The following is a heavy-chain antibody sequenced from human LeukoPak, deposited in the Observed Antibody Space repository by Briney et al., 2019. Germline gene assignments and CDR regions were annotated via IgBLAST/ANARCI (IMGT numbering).Heavy chain of an antibody. Sequence: GRSLRLSCAASGFTFSSYSMDWVRQAPGKGLEWVAVIWIDGSNKYYADSVKGRFTISRDNSNNTLDLQMNSLRAEDTAVYYCARDRLMVRGVIITFYFDFWGQGTRDSVSS. J-gene: IGHJ4*02. CDR2: IWIDGSNK. CDR1: GFTFSSYS. V-gene: IGHV3-33*01. CDR3: ARDRLMVRGVIITFYFDF. D-gene: IGHD3-10*01.